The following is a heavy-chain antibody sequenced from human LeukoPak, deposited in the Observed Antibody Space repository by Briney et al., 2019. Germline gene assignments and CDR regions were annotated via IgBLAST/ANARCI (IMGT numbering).Heavy chain of an antibody. CDR1: GFTSSSYD. CDR2: IGTAGDT. D-gene: IGHD1-26*01. J-gene: IGHJ4*02. CDR3: AVWNVGAYYGY. V-gene: IGHV3-13*01. Sequence: GGSLRLSCAASGFTSSSYDMHWVRQATGKGLEWVSAIGTAGDTYYPGSVKGRFTISRENAKNSLYLQMNSLRAGDTAVYYCAVWNVGAYYGYWGQGTLVTVSS.